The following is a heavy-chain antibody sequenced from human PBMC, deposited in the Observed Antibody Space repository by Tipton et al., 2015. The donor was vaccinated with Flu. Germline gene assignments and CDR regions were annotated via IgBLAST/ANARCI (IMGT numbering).Heavy chain of an antibody. CDR1: GFTFSSYA. CDR2: ISGSGGST. CDR3: AKGSAYYYGALDF. V-gene: IGHV3-23*01. D-gene: IGHD3-22*01. J-gene: IGHJ4*02. Sequence: SLRLSCAASGFTFSSYAMSWVRQAPGKGLEWVSGISGSGGSTYYADSVKGRFTVSRDNSKSTLYLQMNSLRAEDTALYYCAKGSAYYYGALDFWGQGTLVTVSS.